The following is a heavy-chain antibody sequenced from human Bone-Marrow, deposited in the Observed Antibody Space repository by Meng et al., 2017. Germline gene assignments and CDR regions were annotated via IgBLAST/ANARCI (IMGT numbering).Heavy chain of an antibody. CDR1: GYTFTSYA. Sequence: QVQLVQSGAEGKKPGASVKVSFQASGYTFTSYAMHWVRQAPGQRLEWMGWINAGNGNTKYSQKFQGRVTITRDTSASTAYMELSSLRSEDTAVYYCARGNTYYDILTIDYWGQGTLVTVSS. CDR3: ARGNTYYDILTIDY. CDR2: INAGNGNT. D-gene: IGHD3-9*01. J-gene: IGHJ4*02. V-gene: IGHV1-3*01.